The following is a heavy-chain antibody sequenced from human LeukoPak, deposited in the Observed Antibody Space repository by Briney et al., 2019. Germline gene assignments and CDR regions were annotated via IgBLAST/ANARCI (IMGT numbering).Heavy chain of an antibody. CDR2: IYHSGST. J-gene: IGHJ5*02. Sequence: GSLRLSCAASGFAFSDFSMVWVRQAPGKGLEWIGSIYHSGSTYYNPSLKSGVTISVDTSKTQFSLKLSSVTAADTAVYYCARAGIQLWFYWFGPWGQGTLVTVSS. V-gene: IGHV4-38-2*01. CDR3: ARAGIQLWFYWFGP. CDR1: GFAFSDFS. D-gene: IGHD5-18*01.